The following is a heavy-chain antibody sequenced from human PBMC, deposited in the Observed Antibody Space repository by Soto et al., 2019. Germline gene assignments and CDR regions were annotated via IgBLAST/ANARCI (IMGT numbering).Heavy chain of an antibody. V-gene: IGHV4-59*12. J-gene: IGHJ6*02. CDR2: IYYSGST. Sequence: SETLSLTCTVSGGSISSYYWSWIRQPPGKGLEWIGYIYYSGSTYYNPSLKSRVTISVDTSKNQFSLKLSSVTAADTAVYYCARGVVVVVADTFYYYYGMDVWGQGTTVTVSS. CDR1: GGSISSYY. CDR3: ARGVVVVVADTFYYYYGMDV. D-gene: IGHD2-15*01.